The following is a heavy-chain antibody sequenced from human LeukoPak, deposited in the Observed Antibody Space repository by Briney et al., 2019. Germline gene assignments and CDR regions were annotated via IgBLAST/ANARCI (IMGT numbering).Heavy chain of an antibody. V-gene: IGHV4-34*01. CDR3: ARGYRPHYYYYYMDV. Sequence: SETLSLTCAVYGGSCSGYYWSWIRQPPGKGLEWIGEINHSGSTNYNPSLKSRVTISVDTSKNQFSLKLSSVTAADTAVYYCARGYRPHYYYYYMDVWGKGTTVTVSS. J-gene: IGHJ6*03. CDR2: INHSGST. CDR1: GGSCSGYY.